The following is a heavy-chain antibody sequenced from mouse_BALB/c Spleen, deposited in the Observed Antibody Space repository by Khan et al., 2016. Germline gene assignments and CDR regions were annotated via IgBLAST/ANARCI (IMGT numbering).Heavy chain of an antibody. CDR1: GFNIKDTY. V-gene: IGHV14-3*02. CDR3: ANTPCDYDVGFAY. D-gene: IGHD2-4*01. Sequence: VRLQQSGAELVKPGASVKLSCTASGFNIKDTYMHWVKQRPEQGLEWIGRIDPANGNTKYDPKFQGKATITEDPSSNTAYLQLSSLPSEDTAVYYCANTPCDYDVGFAYWGQVTLVTVSA. J-gene: IGHJ3*01. CDR2: IDPANGNT.